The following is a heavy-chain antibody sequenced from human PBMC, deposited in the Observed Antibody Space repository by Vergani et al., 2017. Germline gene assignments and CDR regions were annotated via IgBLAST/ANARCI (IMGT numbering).Heavy chain of an antibody. J-gene: IGHJ3*02. D-gene: IGHD1-14*01. Sequence: QVQLVQSGAEVKKPGASVKVSCKASGYTFTGYYMHWVRQAPGQGLEWMGWINPNSGGTNYAQKFQGRVTMTRDTSISTAYMELSRLRSEDTAVYYCARGDLTPKYVAHAFDIWGQGTMVTVSS. V-gene: IGHV1-2*02. CDR3: ARGDLTPKYVAHAFDI. CDR1: GYTFTGYY. CDR2: INPNSGGT.